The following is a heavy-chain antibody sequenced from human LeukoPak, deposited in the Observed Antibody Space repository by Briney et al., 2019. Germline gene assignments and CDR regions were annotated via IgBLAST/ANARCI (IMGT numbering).Heavy chain of an antibody. CDR1: GFTFSSYS. CDR2: ISSSSSYI. Sequence: PGGSLRHSCAASGFTFSSYSMNWVRQAPGKGLEWVSSISSSSSYIYYADSVKGRFTISRDNAKNSLYLQMNSLGAEDTAVYYCATLLLVCEACHNDYWGQGTLVTVSS. V-gene: IGHV3-21*03. CDR3: ATLLLVCEACHNDY. J-gene: IGHJ4*02. D-gene: IGHD3-10*01.